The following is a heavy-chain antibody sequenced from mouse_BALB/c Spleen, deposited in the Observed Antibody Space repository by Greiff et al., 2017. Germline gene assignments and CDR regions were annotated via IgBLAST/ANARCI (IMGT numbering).Heavy chain of an antibody. Sequence: VQLQQSGAELAKPGASVKMSCKASGYTFTSYWMHWVKQRPGQGLEWIGYINPSTGYTEYNQKFKDKATLTADKSSSTAYMQLSSLTSEDSAVYYCARSPYDGYYGAWFAYWGQGTLVTVSA. V-gene: IGHV1-7*01. J-gene: IGHJ3*01. D-gene: IGHD2-3*01. CDR3: ARSPYDGYYGAWFAY. CDR2: INPSTGYT. CDR1: GYTFTSYW.